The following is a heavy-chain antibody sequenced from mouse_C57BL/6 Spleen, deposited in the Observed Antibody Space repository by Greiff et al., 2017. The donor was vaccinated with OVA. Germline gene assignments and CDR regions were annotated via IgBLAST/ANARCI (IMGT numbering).Heavy chain of an antibody. V-gene: IGHV1-52*01. CDR3: ARSTMVRWDAMDY. CDR2: IDPSDSET. Sequence: QVQLQQPGAELVRPGSSVKLSCKASGYTFTSYWMHWVKQRPIQGLEWIGNIDPSDSETHYNQKFKDKATLTVDKSSSTAYMQLSSLTSEDSAVYYCARSTMVRWDAMDYWGQGTSVTVSS. J-gene: IGHJ4*01. CDR1: GYTFTSYW. D-gene: IGHD2-2*01.